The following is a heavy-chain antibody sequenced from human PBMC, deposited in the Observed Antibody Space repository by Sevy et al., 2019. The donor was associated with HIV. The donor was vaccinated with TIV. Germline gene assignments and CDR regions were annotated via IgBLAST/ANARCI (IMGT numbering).Heavy chain of an antibody. D-gene: IGHD6-13*01. J-gene: IGHJ4*02. CDR2: ISYDGKNE. CDR1: GFTFYNYG. CDR3: AKDRSGSWSVDY. V-gene: IGHV3-30*18. Sequence: GGSLRLSCAGSGFTFYNYGIHWVRQAPGKGLEWVTMISYDGKNENYADSVKSRFTISRDNSKNTVYLQMNSLGPDDTAIYYCAKDRSGSWSVDYWGQGTLVTVSS.